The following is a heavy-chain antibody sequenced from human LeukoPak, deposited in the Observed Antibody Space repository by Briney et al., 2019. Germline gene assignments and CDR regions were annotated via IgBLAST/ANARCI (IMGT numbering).Heavy chain of an antibody. CDR3: ARDDYSDSPTYYNGMDV. J-gene: IGHJ6*02. V-gene: IGHV3-21*01. CDR1: GFTFSAYT. CDR2: MSGIGGFV. D-gene: IGHD4/OR15-4a*01. Sequence: GGSLRLSCAASGFTFSAYTMNWVRQAPGKGLGWVSSMSGIGGFVHYADSVKGRFTISRDNAKSSLYLQMNSLRAEDTAVYFCARDDYSDSPTYYNGMDVWGQGTAVTVSS.